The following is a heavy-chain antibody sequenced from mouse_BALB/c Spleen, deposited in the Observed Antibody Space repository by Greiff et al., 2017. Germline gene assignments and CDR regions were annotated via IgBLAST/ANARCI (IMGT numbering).Heavy chain of an antibody. J-gene: IGHJ3*01. V-gene: IGHV3-2*02. CDR2: ISYSGST. Sequence: EVQLVESGPGLVKPSQSLSLTCTVTGYSITSDYAWNWIRQFPGNKLEWMGYISYSGSTSYNPSLKSRISITRDTSKNQFFLQLNSVTTEDTATYYCARHSYGFAYWGQGTLVTVSA. CDR1: GYSITSDYA. D-gene: IGHD3-1*01. CDR3: ARHSYGFAY.